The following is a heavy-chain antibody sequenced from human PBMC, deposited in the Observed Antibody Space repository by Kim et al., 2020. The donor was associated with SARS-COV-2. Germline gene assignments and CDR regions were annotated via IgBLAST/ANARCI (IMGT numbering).Heavy chain of an antibody. J-gene: IGHJ6*02. CDR2: INTNTGNP. D-gene: IGHD6-19*01. Sequence: ASVKVSCKASGYTFTSYAMNWVRQAPGQGLEWMGWINTNTGNPTYAQGFTGRFVFSLDTSVSTAYLQISSLKAEDTAVYYCARDLWYWAVAGAASGMDVWGQGTTVTVSS. V-gene: IGHV7-4-1*02. CDR3: ARDLWYWAVAGAASGMDV. CDR1: GYTFTSYA.